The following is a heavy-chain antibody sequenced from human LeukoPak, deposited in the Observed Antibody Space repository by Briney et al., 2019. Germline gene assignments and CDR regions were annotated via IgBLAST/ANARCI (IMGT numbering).Heavy chain of an antibody. Sequence: PSETLSLTCTVSGGSISSYYWSWIRQPAGKGLEWIGRIYTSGSTNYNPSLKSRVTISVDTSKNQFSLKLSSVTAADTAVYYCATAGPGSYDFWSGYSDAFDIWGQGTMVTVSS. J-gene: IGHJ3*02. D-gene: IGHD3-3*01. V-gene: IGHV4-4*07. CDR2: IYTSGST. CDR1: GGSISSYY. CDR3: ATAGPGSYDFWSGYSDAFDI.